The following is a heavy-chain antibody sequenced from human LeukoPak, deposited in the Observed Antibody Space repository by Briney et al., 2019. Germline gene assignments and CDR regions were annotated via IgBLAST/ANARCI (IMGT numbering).Heavy chain of an antibody. Sequence: SGTLSLTCAVSGGSISSGGYSWSWIRPPPGKGLEWIGYIYHSGSTYYNPSLKSRVNISVDRSKNRFSLKLSSVTAADTAAYYCASSMVRGVIIYSRGAFDIWGQGTMVTVSS. CDR2: IYHSGST. D-gene: IGHD3-10*01. CDR3: ASSMVRGVIIYSRGAFDI. V-gene: IGHV4-30-2*01. J-gene: IGHJ3*02. CDR1: GGSISSGGYS.